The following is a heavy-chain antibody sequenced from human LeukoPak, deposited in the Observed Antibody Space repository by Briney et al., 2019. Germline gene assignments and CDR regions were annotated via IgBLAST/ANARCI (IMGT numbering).Heavy chain of an antibody. D-gene: IGHD4-17*01. CDR1: KYTFTGYY. J-gene: IGHJ4*02. CDR2: IHPNSGGT. CDR3: ARGGVYGDFHFDY. V-gene: IGHV1-2*02. Sequence: ASVKVSCKASKYTFTGYYMHWVRQAPGQGLAWMGWIHPNSGGTNYDQKFQGRVTMTRDTSISTAYMELSRLTSDDTAVYYCARGGVYGDFHFDYWGQGALVTVSS.